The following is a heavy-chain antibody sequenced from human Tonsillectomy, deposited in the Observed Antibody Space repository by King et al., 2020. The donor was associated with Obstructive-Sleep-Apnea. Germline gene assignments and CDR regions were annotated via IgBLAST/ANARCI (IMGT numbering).Heavy chain of an antibody. CDR2: IYPDDSDT. J-gene: IGHJ4*02. V-gene: IGHV5-51*01. CDR3: ASHRDGHVRFDY. CDR1: DYSFTSYW. Sequence: GQLVQSGAEVKKPGESLKLSCKGSDYSFTSYWVAWVRQMPGKGLEWMGIIYPDDSDTRYSPSFQGQVTISADKSTSTANLQWSSLKASDTAMYYCASHRDGHVRFDYWGQGTLVTVSS. D-gene: IGHD5-24*01.